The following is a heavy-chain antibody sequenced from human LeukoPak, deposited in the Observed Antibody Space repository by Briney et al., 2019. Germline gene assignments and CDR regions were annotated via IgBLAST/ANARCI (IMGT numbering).Heavy chain of an antibody. Sequence: GASVKVSCKASGGTFSSYAISWVRQAPGQGLEWMGGIIPIFGTANYAQKFQGRVTITTDESTSTAYMELSSLRSEDTAVYYCARGREGVGIAAAIDYWGQGTLVTVSS. CDR2: IIPIFGTA. J-gene: IGHJ4*02. V-gene: IGHV1-69*05. CDR3: ARGREGVGIAAAIDY. CDR1: GGTFSSYA. D-gene: IGHD6-13*01.